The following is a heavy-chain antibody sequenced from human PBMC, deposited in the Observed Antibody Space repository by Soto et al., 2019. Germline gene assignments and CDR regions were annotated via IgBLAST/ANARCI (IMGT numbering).Heavy chain of an antibody. CDR1: VAPITREGYN. CDR2: IYYSGNT. Sequence: QVHLQQWGPGLVKPSQTLSLTCTVLVAPITREGYNWACLRQHPGKGLEWIGHIYYSGNTYYDLSLGSRLTISVDTSKNQFSLRLTSVTAADTAVYYCARTVGSGSPDFDYWGQGTLVTVSS. J-gene: IGHJ4*02. D-gene: IGHD3-10*01. V-gene: IGHV4-31*03. CDR3: ARTVGSGSPDFDY.